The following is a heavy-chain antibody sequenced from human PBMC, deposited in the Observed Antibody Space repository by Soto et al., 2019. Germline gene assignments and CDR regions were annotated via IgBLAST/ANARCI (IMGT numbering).Heavy chain of an antibody. CDR2: ISSSSSYT. D-gene: IGHD6-13*01. CDR1: GFTFSDYY. Sequence: VQLVESGGGLVQPGGSLRLSCAASGFTFSDYYMSWIRQAPGKGLEWVSYISSSSSYTNYADSVKGRFTISRDNAKNSLYLQMNRLRAEDTAVYYCATSGTDYYYGMDVWGQGTTVTVSS. V-gene: IGHV3-11*06. J-gene: IGHJ6*02. CDR3: ATSGTDYYYGMDV.